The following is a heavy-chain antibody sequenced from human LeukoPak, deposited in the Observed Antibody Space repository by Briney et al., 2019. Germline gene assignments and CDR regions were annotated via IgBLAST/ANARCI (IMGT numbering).Heavy chain of an antibody. CDR3: AREYYDILTGYYEYYFDY. J-gene: IGHJ4*02. CDR2: IIPIFGTA. CDR1: GGTYSSYA. V-gene: IGHV1-69*05. Sequence: LVKVSCKASGGTYSSYAISWVRQAPGQGLEWMGRIIPIFGTANYAQKFQGRVTITKDESTSTAYMELSSLRSEDTAVYYCAREYYDILTGYYEYYFDYWGQGTLLTVSS. D-gene: IGHD3-9*01.